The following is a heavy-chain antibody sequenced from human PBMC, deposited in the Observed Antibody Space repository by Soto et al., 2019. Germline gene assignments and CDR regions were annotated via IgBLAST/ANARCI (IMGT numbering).Heavy chain of an antibody. CDR3: AKIAFDHFYDSSGYYRYYYGMDV. V-gene: IGHV3-30*18. CDR2: ISHDGTNK. J-gene: IGHJ6*02. CDR1: GFTFSGYG. D-gene: IGHD3-22*01. Sequence: GGSLRLSCAASGFTFSGYGMHWVRQAPGKGLEWVAVISHDGTNKYYSDSVKGRFTISRDNSKNTLYLQMNSLRVEDTAVYYCAKIAFDHFYDSSGYYRYYYGMDVWGQGTAVTVSS.